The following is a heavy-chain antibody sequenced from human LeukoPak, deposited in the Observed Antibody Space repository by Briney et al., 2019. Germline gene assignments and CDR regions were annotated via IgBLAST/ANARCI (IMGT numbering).Heavy chain of an antibody. CDR3: AREGRLVGATSFADY. CDR1: GGSISSYY. CDR2: IYYSGST. V-gene: IGHV4-59*01. Sequence: PSETLSLTCTVSGGSISSYYWSWIRQPPGKGLEWIGYIYYSGSTNYNPSLKSRVTISVDTSKNQFSLKLSSVTAADTAVYYCAREGRLVGATSFADYWGQGTLVTVSS. J-gene: IGHJ4*02. D-gene: IGHD1-26*01.